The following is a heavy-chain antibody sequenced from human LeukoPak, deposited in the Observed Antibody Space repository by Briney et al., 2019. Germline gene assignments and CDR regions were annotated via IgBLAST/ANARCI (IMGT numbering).Heavy chain of an antibody. D-gene: IGHD6-19*01. CDR1: GFTFSDYS. Sequence: GSLRLSCAASGFTFSDYSMNWVRQAPGKGLEWVAVISYDGSNKYYADSVKGRFTISRDNSKNTLYLQMNSLRAEDTAVYYCAKDPRSYSSGCDYWGQGTLVTVSS. J-gene: IGHJ4*02. CDR2: ISYDGSNK. CDR3: AKDPRSYSSGCDY. V-gene: IGHV3-30*18.